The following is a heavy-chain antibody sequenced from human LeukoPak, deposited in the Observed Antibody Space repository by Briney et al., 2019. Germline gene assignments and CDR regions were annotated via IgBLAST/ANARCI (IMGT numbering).Heavy chain of an antibody. J-gene: IGHJ4*02. Sequence: SETLSLTCTVSGGSITNYYWSWIRQPPGKGLEWIGYIYYSGNTNYNPSLKSRVTMSVDTSKNQCSLKLSSVTAADTAVYYCARTVHYSSGWAPTYYFDYWGQGTLVSVSS. CDR2: IYYSGNT. CDR1: GGSITNYY. V-gene: IGHV4-59*01. D-gene: IGHD6-19*01. CDR3: ARTVHYSSGWAPTYYFDY.